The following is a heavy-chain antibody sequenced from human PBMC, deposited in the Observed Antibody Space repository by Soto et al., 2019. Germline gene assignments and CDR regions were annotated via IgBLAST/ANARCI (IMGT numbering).Heavy chain of an antibody. J-gene: IGHJ4*02. D-gene: IGHD1-26*01. CDR1: GGSLNSSSYY. V-gene: IGHV4-61*01. Sequence: QVQLQESGPGLVKPSETLSLTCTVSGGSLNSSSYYWSWIRQPPGKGLEWIGYIHYFGSTKYNPSHESRVVISVDTSKNQFSLKVPSVTAADTAKYFCARGGSYVGFDSWGQGARVTVSS. CDR3: ARGGSYVGFDS. CDR2: IHYFGST.